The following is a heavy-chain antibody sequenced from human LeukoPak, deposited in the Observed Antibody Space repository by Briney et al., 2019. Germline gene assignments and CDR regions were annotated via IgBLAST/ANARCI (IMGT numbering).Heavy chain of an antibody. D-gene: IGHD1-26*01. CDR3: ARGDGSYDAFDI. Sequence: ASVKVSCKASGYTFTGYYMHWVRQAPGQGLEWMGWINPNSGGTNYAQKFQGRVTMTRDTSISTAYMELSRLRSDDKAVYYCARGDGSYDAFDIWGQGTMVTVSS. CDR1: GYTFTGYY. V-gene: IGHV1-2*02. J-gene: IGHJ3*02. CDR2: INPNSGGT.